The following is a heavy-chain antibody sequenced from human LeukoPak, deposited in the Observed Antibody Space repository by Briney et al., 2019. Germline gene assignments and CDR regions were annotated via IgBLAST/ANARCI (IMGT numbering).Heavy chain of an antibody. J-gene: IGHJ5*02. CDR3: ARDNAFNWFDP. CDR1: KFTFNTCW. Sequence: GGSLRLSCAASKFTFNTCWMTWVRQARGKGVEGVANINGDGSERTYVDSVKGGFNFSRENAKNSLYLQMNSLRVDDTAVYYCARDNAFNWFDPWGQGTLVTVSS. V-gene: IGHV3-7*01. CDR2: INGDGSER.